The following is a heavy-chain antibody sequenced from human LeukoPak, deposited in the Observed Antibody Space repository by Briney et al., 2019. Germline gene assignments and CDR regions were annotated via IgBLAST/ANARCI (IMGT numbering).Heavy chain of an antibody. CDR1: GFTFSNFG. D-gene: IGHD5-24*01. CDR2: IPYDGSNQ. J-gene: IGHJ4*02. V-gene: IGHV3-30*02. Sequence: GGSLRLSRAASGFTFSNFGMHWVRQAPGQGLEWVTFIPYDGSNQYYADSVKGRFTISRDNSKNTLSLQMNGLRAEDTAIYYCANGPTKDGYHYYFDYWGQGTLVTVSS. CDR3: ANGPTKDGYHYYFDY.